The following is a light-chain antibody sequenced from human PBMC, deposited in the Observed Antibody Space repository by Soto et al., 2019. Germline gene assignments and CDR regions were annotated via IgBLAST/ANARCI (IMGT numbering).Light chain of an antibody. CDR2: GVS. CDR1: SSDVGGYDF. J-gene: IGLJ3*02. CDR3: SSYEGSNTWV. Sequence: QSALTQPPSASGSPGQSVTISCTGTSSDVGGYDFVSWYQHHPGKAPKLMIFGVSKRPSGVPDRFSGSKSGNTASLTVSGLQAEDEADYYCSSYEGSNTWVFGGGTKLTVL. V-gene: IGLV2-8*01.